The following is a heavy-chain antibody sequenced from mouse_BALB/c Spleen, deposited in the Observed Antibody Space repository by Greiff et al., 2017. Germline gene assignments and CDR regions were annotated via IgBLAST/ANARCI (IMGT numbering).Heavy chain of an antibody. V-gene: IGHV14-3*02. Sequence: EVQLQQSGAELVKPGASVKLSCTASGFNIKDTYMHWVKQRPEQGLEWIGRIDPAKGDTKYDPKFQGKATITADTSSNTANLHLSSLTSEDTAVYYCARGYGNYDWYFDVWGAGTTVTVSS. D-gene: IGHD2-10*02. CDR2: IDPAKGDT. CDR3: ARGYGNYDWYFDV. J-gene: IGHJ1*01. CDR1: GFNIKDTY.